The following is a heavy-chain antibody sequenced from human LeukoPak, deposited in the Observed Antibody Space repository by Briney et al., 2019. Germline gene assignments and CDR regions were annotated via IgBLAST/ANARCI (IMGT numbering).Heavy chain of an antibody. CDR1: GFTFSSYR. D-gene: IGHD2-21*01. J-gene: IGHJ4*02. CDR2: ISSTDAGT. V-gene: IGHV3-23*01. Sequence: PGGSVRLSCAASGFTFSSYRMSWVRQAPGKGLEWVSAISSTDAGTYHADSVRGRFTISRDSSKNTLYLQMNSLRAEDAAVYYCSKAPVTSCRGAYCYPFDYWGQGTLVTVSS. CDR3: SKAPVTSCRGAYCYPFDY.